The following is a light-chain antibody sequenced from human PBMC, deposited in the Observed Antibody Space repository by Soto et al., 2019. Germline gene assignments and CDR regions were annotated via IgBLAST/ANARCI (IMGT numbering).Light chain of an antibody. CDR3: QQAYGAPPT. CDR1: QSITTF. CDR2: AAS. J-gene: IGKJ1*01. Sequence: DIQVTQSPSSLSASVGDRVTITCRASQSITTFLNWYQQKPGNAPKLLIYAASSLQTGLPSRFSGSGSCSDFTLTISSLQRDDFATYYCQQAYGAPPTFGQGTKVEIK. V-gene: IGKV1-39*01.